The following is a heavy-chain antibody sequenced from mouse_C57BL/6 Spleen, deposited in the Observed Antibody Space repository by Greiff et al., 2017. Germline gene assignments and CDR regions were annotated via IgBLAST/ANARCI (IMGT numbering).Heavy chain of an antibody. CDR1: GFTFSDYG. D-gene: IGHD1-1*01. J-gene: IGHJ1*03. Sequence: EVQGVESGGGLVKPGGSLKLSCAASGFTFSDYGMHWVRQAPEKGLEWVAYISSGSSTIYYADTVKGRFTISRDNAKSTLFLQITSLRSEDTAMYYCAREYYGSSFYWYFDVWGTGTTVTVSS. CDR3: AREYYGSSFYWYFDV. CDR2: ISSGSSTI. V-gene: IGHV5-17*01.